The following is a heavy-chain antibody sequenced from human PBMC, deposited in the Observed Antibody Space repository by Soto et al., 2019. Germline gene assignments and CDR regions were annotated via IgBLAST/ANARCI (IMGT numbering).Heavy chain of an antibody. Sequence: QVQLQESGPGLVKPSETLSLTCTVSGGSISGGVHSWSWIRQPPGKGLEWTGHIFDSGSTYYNQSLKSRLTISVDTSKNQFSLRLSSVTAADTAVYYCAREIMPLTNDWYFDLWGRGTLVTVSS. CDR2: IFDSGST. J-gene: IGHJ2*01. CDR1: GGSISGGVHS. CDR3: AREIMPLTNDWYFDL. V-gene: IGHV4-30-4*01. D-gene: IGHD2-8*01.